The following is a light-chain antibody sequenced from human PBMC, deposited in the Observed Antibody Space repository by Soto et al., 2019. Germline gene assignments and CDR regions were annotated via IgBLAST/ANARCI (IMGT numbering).Light chain of an antibody. Sequence: EIVLTQSPGTLSLYPGERATISCRASQSISSSYLAWYQQKPGQAPRPLIYGASSRATGIPDRFSGSGSGTDFTLTISRLEPEDFAVYYCMQYGSSPYTVGQGTKLEIK. CDR3: MQYGSSPYT. J-gene: IGKJ2*01. CDR1: QSISSSY. V-gene: IGKV3-20*01. CDR2: GAS.